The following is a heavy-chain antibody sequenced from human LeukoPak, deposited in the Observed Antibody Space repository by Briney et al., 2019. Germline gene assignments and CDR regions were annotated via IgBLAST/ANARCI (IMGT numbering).Heavy chain of an antibody. Sequence: PSETLSLTCAVYGGSFSGYYWSWIRQPPGKGLEWTGEINHSGSTNYNPSLKSRVTISVDTSKNQFSLKLSSVTAADTAVYYCARGNRGSSGWYIGRYFDYWGQGTLVTVSS. CDR2: INHSGST. CDR3: ARGNRGSSGWYIGRYFDY. CDR1: GGSFSGYY. D-gene: IGHD6-19*01. V-gene: IGHV4-34*01. J-gene: IGHJ4*02.